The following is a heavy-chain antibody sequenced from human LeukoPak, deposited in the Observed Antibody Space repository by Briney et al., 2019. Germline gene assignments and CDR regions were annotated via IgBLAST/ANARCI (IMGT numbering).Heavy chain of an antibody. Sequence: PGGSLRLSCAVSGFSVSNYYMNWVRQAPGKGLEWVSLIRDSGETFFADSVKGRFTLSRDDSKNTVYLQLSSLRVEDTAVYFCARDRAATQIWVEFGPWGQGTLVTVSS. CDR1: GFSVSNYY. CDR2: IRDSGET. D-gene: IGHD3-16*01. V-gene: IGHV3-66*03. J-gene: IGHJ5*02. CDR3: ARDRAATQIWVEFGP.